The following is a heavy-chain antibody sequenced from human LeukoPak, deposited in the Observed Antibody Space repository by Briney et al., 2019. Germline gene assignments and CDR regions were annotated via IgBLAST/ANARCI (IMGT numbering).Heavy chain of an antibody. V-gene: IGHV4-4*02. Sequence: SETLSLTCDVSGGSISNYWWSWVRQPPGKGLEWIGEIYHTGGTNYNASLKSRLTMSIDRSKNQFSLTLSSLSAADTAVYYCARHIGILGSRGFDYWGQGTLVTVSS. J-gene: IGHJ4*02. D-gene: IGHD2/OR15-2a*01. CDR1: GGSISNYW. CDR2: IYHTGGT. CDR3: ARHIGILGSRGFDY.